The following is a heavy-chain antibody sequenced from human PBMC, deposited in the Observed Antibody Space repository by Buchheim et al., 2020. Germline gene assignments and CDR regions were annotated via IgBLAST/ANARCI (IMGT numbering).Heavy chain of an antibody. CDR3: ARRGSSRGIAAADGMDV. Sequence: QVQLVQSGAEVKKPGASVKVSCKASGYTFTSYYMHWVRQAPGQGLEWMGIINPSGGSTSYAQKFQGRVTMTRDTSTSTVYVELSSLRSEDTAVYYCARRGSSRGIAAADGMDVWGQGTT. CDR2: INPSGGST. CDR1: GYTFTSYY. J-gene: IGHJ6*02. D-gene: IGHD6-13*01. V-gene: IGHV1-46*03.